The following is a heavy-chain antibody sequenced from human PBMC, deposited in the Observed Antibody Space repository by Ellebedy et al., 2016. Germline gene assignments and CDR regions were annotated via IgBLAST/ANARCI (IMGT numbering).Heavy chain of an antibody. J-gene: IGHJ4*02. CDR2: INHSGST. CDR1: GGSFSGYY. D-gene: IGHD1-26*01. V-gene: IGHV4-34*01. CDR3: VRVGGSYNREDY. Sequence: SETLSLTCAVYGGSFSGYYWSWIRQPPGKGLEWIGEINHSGSTNYNPSLKSRVTISVDTSKNQFSLKLSSVTAADTAVYYCVRVGGSYNREDYWGQGTLVTVSS.